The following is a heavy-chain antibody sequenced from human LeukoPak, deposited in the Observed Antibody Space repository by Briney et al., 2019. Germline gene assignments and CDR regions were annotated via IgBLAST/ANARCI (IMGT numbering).Heavy chain of an antibody. CDR3: ARDGDNGWDFDC. CDR2: INGRGATI. CDR1: GFNFNKYE. J-gene: IGHJ4*02. V-gene: IGHV3-48*03. Sequence: QSGGSLRLSCAASGFNFNKYEMYWVRQAPGKGLEWISYINGRGATIENADSVRGRFTISRDNAKNSLFLQMNSLRAEDTAVYYCARDGDNGWDFDCWGQGTLVTVSS. D-gene: IGHD6-19*01.